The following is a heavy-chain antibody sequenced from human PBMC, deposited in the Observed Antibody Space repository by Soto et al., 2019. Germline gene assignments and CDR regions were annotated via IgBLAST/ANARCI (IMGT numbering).Heavy chain of an antibody. CDR1: GDTFSSFA. Sequence: QVQLVQSGAEVKKPGSSVKVSCKASGDTFSSFAISWVRQAPGQGLEWMGGIIPIFRTPKYAQKFQGRVTITADEPTSTAYMELSSLRSEDTAVYYCARDKDREQLGGNYDYALDVWGQGTTVIVSS. V-gene: IGHV1-69*12. CDR3: ARDKDREQLGGNYDYALDV. J-gene: IGHJ6*01. D-gene: IGHD3-3*02. CDR2: IIPIFRTP.